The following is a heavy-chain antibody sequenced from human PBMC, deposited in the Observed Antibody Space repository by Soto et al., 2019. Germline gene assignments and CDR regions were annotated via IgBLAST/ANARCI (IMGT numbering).Heavy chain of an antibody. CDR3: ARTFSYDFWSGYLYYYYYGMDV. Sequence: GGSLRLSCAASGFTVSSNYMSWVRQAPGKGLEWVAVISYDGSNKYYADSVKGRFTISRDNSKNTLYLQMNSLRAEDTAVYYCARTFSYDFWSGYLYYYYYGMDVWGQGTTVTVSS. J-gene: IGHJ6*02. CDR1: GFTVSSNY. CDR2: ISYDGSNK. V-gene: IGHV3-30-3*01. D-gene: IGHD3-3*01.